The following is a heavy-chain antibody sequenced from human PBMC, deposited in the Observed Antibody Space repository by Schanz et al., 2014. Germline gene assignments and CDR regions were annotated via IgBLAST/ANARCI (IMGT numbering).Heavy chain of an antibody. CDR1: GFNFGSHG. J-gene: IGHJ3*01. CDR3: ARELPGVVAFDF. CDR2: ISYDGSFK. D-gene: IGHD7-27*01. V-gene: IGHV3-33*01. Sequence: VHLVESGGGVVQPGRSLRLSCAASGFNFGSHGMHWVRQAPGKGLEWVAVISYDGSFKNYADSVRGRITMSRDNSKNTMYLQINNLRADDTAVYYCARELPGVVAFDFWGQGTMVTVSS.